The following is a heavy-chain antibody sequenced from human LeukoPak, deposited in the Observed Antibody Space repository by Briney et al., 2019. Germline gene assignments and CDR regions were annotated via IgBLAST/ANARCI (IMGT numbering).Heavy chain of an antibody. Sequence: SETLSLTXAVSGYSISSGYYWGWIRQPPGKGLEWIGSIYHSGSTYYNPSLKSRVTISVDTSKNQFSLKLSSVTAADTAVYYCARHYSNYYYWGQGTLVTVSS. CDR3: ARHYSNYYY. J-gene: IGHJ4*02. D-gene: IGHD4-11*01. V-gene: IGHV4-38-2*01. CDR1: GYSISSGYY. CDR2: IYHSGST.